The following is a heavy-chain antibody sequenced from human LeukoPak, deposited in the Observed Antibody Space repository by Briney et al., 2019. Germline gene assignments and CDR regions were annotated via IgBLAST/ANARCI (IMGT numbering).Heavy chain of an antibody. J-gene: IGHJ5*02. CDR1: GGTFSSYA. CDR3: ARDVVVARSIVGATRWFDP. Sequence: GASVKVSCKASGGTFSSYAISWVRQAPGQGLEWMGGIIPIFGTANYAQKFQGRVTITADESTSTAYMELSSLRSEDTAVYYCARDVVVARSIVGATRWFDPWGQGTLVTVSS. D-gene: IGHD1-26*01. V-gene: IGHV1-69*13. CDR2: IIPIFGTA.